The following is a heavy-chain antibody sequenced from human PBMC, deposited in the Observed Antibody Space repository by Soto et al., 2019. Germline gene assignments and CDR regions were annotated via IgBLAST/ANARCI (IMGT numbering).Heavy chain of an antibody. Sequence: QVQLQESGPGLVKPSQTLSLTCTVSGGSISSGDYYWSWIRQPPGKGLEWIGYIYYSGNTYYNPSLRSRVTISVDTSKNQFSLELSSVTAADTAVYYCARGGETTVTAFELTWYFDLWGRGTLVTVSS. CDR1: GGSISSGDYY. CDR3: ARGGETTVTAFELTWYFDL. V-gene: IGHV4-30-4*01. CDR2: IYYSGNT. J-gene: IGHJ2*01. D-gene: IGHD4-17*01.